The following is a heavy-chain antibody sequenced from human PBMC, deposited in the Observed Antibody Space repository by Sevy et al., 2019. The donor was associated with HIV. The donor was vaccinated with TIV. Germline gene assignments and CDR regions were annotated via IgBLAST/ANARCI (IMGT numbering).Heavy chain of an antibody. V-gene: IGHV3-30-3*01. Sequence: GGSLRLSCAASGFTFSSYAMHWVRQAPGKGLEWVAVISYDGSNKYYADSVKGRFTISRDNSKNTLYLQMNSLRAEDTAVYYCARDVQGGYYDSSAAQDWGQGTLVTVSS. CDR1: GFTFSSYA. J-gene: IGHJ4*02. CDR3: ARDVQGGYYDSSAAQD. D-gene: IGHD3-22*01. CDR2: ISYDGSNK.